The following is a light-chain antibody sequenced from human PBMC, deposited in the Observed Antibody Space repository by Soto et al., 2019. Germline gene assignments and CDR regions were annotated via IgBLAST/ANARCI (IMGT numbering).Light chain of an antibody. J-gene: IGKJ4*01. CDR1: QSVSNNY. Sequence: EIVLTQSPGTLSLSPGERATLSCRASQSVSNNYLAWYQQKPGQTPRLLIFGASGRATGIPDRFSGSGSGTDFSLTISRLEPEDFAVYYCHQYNNSPLTFGGGTKVEIK. V-gene: IGKV3-20*01. CDR3: HQYNNSPLT. CDR2: GAS.